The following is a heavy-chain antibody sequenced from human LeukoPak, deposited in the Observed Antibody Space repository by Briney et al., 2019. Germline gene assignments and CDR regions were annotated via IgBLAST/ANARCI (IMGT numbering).Heavy chain of an antibody. CDR3: ARGSDGDY. CDR2: TRNRANSYTT. CDR1: GFTLSDHY. D-gene: IGHD6-6*01. Sequence: GGSLRLSCAASGFTLSDHYMDWVRQAPGKGLEWVGRTRNRANSYTTDYAASVKGRFTISRDDLKSSLYLQMNSLRTEDTAVYYCARGSDGDYWGQGTLVTVSS. V-gene: IGHV3-72*01. J-gene: IGHJ4*02.